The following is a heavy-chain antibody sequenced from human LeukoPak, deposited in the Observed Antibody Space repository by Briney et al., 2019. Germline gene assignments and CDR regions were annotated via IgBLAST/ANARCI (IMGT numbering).Heavy chain of an antibody. D-gene: IGHD3/OR15-3a*01. J-gene: IGHJ4*02. Sequence: SETLSLTCSVSGGSISSSHWWSWVRQFPGKGLEWIGEIYHSGTTKYNPSLKSRVTISGDKSKNQFSLKLTSVTAADTAVYYCARVGLGFDYWGQGTLVTVSS. CDR3: ARVGLGFDY. CDR1: GGSISSSHW. CDR2: IYHSGTT. V-gene: IGHV4-4*02.